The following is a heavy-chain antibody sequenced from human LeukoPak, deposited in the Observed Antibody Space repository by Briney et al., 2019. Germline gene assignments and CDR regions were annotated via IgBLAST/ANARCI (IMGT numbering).Heavy chain of an antibody. J-gene: IGHJ4*02. V-gene: IGHV3-30*04. Sequence: GGSLRLSCAASGFSFSMFPMHWVRQAPGKGLECVAVISYDGNNKYYADSVNGRFTISRDNSKNTLFLQMNSLRTEDTAIYHCARGGNWGYFDYWGQGTLVTVSS. CDR1: GFSFSMFP. CDR3: ARGGNWGYFDY. CDR2: ISYDGNNK. D-gene: IGHD7-27*01.